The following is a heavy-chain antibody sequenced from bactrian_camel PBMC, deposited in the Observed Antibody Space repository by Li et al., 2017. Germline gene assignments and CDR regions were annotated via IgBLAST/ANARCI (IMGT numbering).Heavy chain of an antibody. J-gene: IGHJ6*01. CDR2: ISTEGLT. CDR3: VRDLVGWSDFGY. CDR1: GTPFDVHD. V-gene: IGHV3S53*01. Sequence: QVQLVESGGGSVQPGGSLRLSCTASGTPFDVHDMGWYRQAPGKECELVASISTEGLTSYLDSVKGRFTISRDNARNTVYLQMNSLNFEDTAVYYCVRDLVGWSDFGYWGQGTQVTVS. D-gene: IGHD7*01.